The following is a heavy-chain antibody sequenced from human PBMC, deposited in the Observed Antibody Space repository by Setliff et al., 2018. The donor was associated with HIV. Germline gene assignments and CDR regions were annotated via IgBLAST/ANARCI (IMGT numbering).Heavy chain of an antibody. CDR3: VRQHGDYAFGS. D-gene: IGHD4-17*01. V-gene: IGHV4-61*08. J-gene: IGHJ5*01. Sequence: SETLSLTCTVSGGSISSGGYSWSWIRQPAGKGLEWLGEINHSGRAKYNPSLKSRVTISVDTSKNQFSLKMTSVTAADTAVYYCVRQHGDYAFGSWGQGTLVTVSS. CDR2: INHSGRA. CDR1: GGSISSGGYS.